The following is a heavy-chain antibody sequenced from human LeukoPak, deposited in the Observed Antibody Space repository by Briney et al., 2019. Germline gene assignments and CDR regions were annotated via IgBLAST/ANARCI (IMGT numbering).Heavy chain of an antibody. Sequence: PSETLSLTCAVYGGSFSGYYWSWIRQPPGKGLEWIGEINHSGSTTYNPSLKSRATISVDTSKNQFSLKLSSVTAADTAVYYCARVGGYSYGLDYWGQGTLVTVSS. CDR2: INHSGST. CDR3: ARVGGYSYGLDY. V-gene: IGHV4-34*01. CDR1: GGSFSGYY. J-gene: IGHJ4*02. D-gene: IGHD5-18*01.